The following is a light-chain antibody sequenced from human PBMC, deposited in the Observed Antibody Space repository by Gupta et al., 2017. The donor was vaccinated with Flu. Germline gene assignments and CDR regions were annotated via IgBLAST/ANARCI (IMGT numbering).Light chain of an antibody. Sequence: EIVLTQSPATLSLSPGERATLSCRASQSVSSYLAWYQQKPGQAPRLIIYDASNRATGIPARFRGSGAGKDFTLTISSREPEDVAVYDCQQSSNWLTFGGGTKVEIK. V-gene: IGKV3-11*01. J-gene: IGKJ4*01. CDR1: QSVSSY. CDR3: QQSSNWLT. CDR2: DAS.